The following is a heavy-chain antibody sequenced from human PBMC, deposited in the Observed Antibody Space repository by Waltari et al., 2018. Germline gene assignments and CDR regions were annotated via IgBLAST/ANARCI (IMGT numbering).Heavy chain of an antibody. J-gene: IGHJ4*02. CDR3: TTSGDFWSGYLHYFDY. CDR1: GGSFSGYY. Sequence: QVQLQQWGAGLLKHSETLSLTFAGYGGSFSGYYWSWIRKPPGKGLEWIGEINHSGSTYYNPSLKSRVTISVDRSKNQFSLKLSSVTAADTAVYYCTTSGDFWSGYLHYFDYWGQGTLVTVSS. CDR2: INHSGST. D-gene: IGHD3-3*01. V-gene: IGHV4-34*03.